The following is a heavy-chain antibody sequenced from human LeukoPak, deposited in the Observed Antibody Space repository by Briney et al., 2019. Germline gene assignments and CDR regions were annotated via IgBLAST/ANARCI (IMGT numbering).Heavy chain of an antibody. V-gene: IGHV4-4*08. CDR2: IYPTGST. Sequence: SETLSLTCTVSGGSISGLWWSWIRQPPGKGLEWIGYIYPTGSTSYNPSLQSRVTMSLDTSNNQFSLNLTSVTAADTAVYYCADSSLPGYFDPWGQGTLVTVSS. D-gene: IGHD3-22*01. CDR3: ADSSLPGYFDP. J-gene: IGHJ5*02. CDR1: GGSISGLW.